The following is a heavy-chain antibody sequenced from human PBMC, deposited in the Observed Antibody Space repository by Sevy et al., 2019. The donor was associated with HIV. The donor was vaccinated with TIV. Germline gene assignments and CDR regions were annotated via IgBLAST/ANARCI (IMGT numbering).Heavy chain of an antibody. CDR3: AGENAWGRGYS. Sequence: SETLSLTCTVSGGSITSLYWNWIRQPPGKVLEWIPNIYYNGHINYNPSLKSRVTLPLDTSKNQFSLRLSSVTAADTAMYYCAGENAWGRGYSWGQGTLVTVSS. V-gene: IGHV4-59*08. D-gene: IGHD1-26*01. CDR2: IYYNGHI. CDR1: GGSITSLY. J-gene: IGHJ4*02.